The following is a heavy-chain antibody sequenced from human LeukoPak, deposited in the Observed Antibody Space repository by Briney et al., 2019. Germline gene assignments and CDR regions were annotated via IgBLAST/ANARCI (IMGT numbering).Heavy chain of an antibody. V-gene: IGHV1-2*02. J-gene: IGHJ4*02. D-gene: IGHD5-24*01. CDR1: GYTFTSYG. Sequence: ASVKVSCKASGYTFTSYGISWVRQAPGQGLEWMGWINPNSGGTNYAQKFQGRVTMTRDTSISTAYMELSRLRSDDTAVYYCARNGYNNFDYWGQGTLVTVSS. CDR3: ARNGYNNFDY. CDR2: INPNSGGT.